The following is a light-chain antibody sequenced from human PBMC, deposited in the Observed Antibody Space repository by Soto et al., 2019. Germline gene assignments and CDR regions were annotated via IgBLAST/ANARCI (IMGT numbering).Light chain of an antibody. J-gene: IGLJ1*01. CDR1: RSNIGSNY. CDR3: AAWDDSLSGGV. CDR2: RNN. Sequence: SRSNIGSNYVYWYQQLPGTAPKLLIYRNNQRPSGVPDRSSGSQSGTSGSLAISGLRSEDEADYYCAAWDDSLSGGVFGTGTKVTVL. V-gene: IGLV1-47*01.